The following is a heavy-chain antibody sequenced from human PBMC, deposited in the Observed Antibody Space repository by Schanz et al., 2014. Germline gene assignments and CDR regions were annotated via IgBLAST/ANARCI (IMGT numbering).Heavy chain of an antibody. J-gene: IGHJ4*02. CDR1: GYTFAGHA. CDR3: ARDGEAAAGCDY. CDR2: INPSGGST. Sequence: QVQLVQSGAEVKKPGASVKVSCQASGYTFAGHAVHWVRQAPGQGLEWMGIINPSGGSTSYAQKFQGRVTMTRDTSTSTVYMELSSLRSEDTAVYYCARDGEAAAGCDYWGQGTLVTVSS. D-gene: IGHD6-13*01. V-gene: IGHV1-46*03.